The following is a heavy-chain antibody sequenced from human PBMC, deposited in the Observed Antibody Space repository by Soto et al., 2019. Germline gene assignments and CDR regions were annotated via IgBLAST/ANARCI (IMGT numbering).Heavy chain of an antibody. J-gene: IGHJ4*02. Sequence: VPYTAPRSIVSGYTISWVRQAPGQGLEWMGTIIPILGIVNYAQKFQGRVMITADESTSTAYMELRSLRSEDTAVYFCSSPARYCSSTSCHGYWGQGTLVTVSS. D-gene: IGHD2-2*01. V-gene: IGHV1-69*02. CDR3: SSPARYCSSTSCHGY. CDR1: RSIVSGYT. CDR2: IIPILGIV.